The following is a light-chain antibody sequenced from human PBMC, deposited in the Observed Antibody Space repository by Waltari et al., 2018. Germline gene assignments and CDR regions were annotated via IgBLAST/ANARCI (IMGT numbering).Light chain of an antibody. CDR2: HAS. CDR3: QHYESLPVT. Sequence: SFRASQSISKDLALYQQKPGQAPRLLVYHASSRAAGIPDRFSGSGSGTDFSLSISRLEPEDFAVYYCQHYESLPVTFGQGTKVEIK. V-gene: IGKV3-20*01. CDR1: QSISKD. J-gene: IGKJ1*01.